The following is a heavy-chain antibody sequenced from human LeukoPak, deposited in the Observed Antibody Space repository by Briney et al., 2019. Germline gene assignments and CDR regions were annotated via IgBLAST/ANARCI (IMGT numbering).Heavy chain of an antibody. CDR1: GGSISSGGYY. Sequence: SQTLSLTCTVSGGSISSGGYYWSWLRQHPGKGLEWIGYIYYSGSTYYNPSLKSRVTISVDTSKNQFSLKLSSVTAADTAVYYCARDKARYRNWFDPWGQGTLVTVSS. V-gene: IGHV4-31*03. CDR2: IYYSGST. D-gene: IGHD1-1*01. CDR3: ARDKARYRNWFDP. J-gene: IGHJ5*02.